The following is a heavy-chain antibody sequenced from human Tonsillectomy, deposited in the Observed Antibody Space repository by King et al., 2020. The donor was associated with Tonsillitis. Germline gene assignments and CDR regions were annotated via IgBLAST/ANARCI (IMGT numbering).Heavy chain of an antibody. CDR1: GYTFTGYY. CDR2: INPNSGGT. J-gene: IGHJ5*02. CDR3: ARPRKSGHFWFDP. V-gene: IGHV1-2*02. D-gene: IGHD3-22*01. Sequence: VQLVESGAEVKKPGASVKVSCKASGYTFTGYYIHWVRQAPGQGLEWMGWINPNSGGTKYAQKFQDRVTMTRDTSISTAYMELSRLRSDDTAVYYCARPRKSGHFWFDPWGQGTLVTVSS.